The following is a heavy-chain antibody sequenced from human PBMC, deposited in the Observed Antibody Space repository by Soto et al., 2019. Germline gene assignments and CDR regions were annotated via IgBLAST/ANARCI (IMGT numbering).Heavy chain of an antibody. Sequence: EVQLLESGGGLVQPGGSLRLSCAASGFTFSSYAMSWVRQAPGKGLEWVSAISGSGGSTYYADSVKGRFTISRDNSKNTLYLQINSLRAEDTAVYYCATHSGSYVHYGMDVWGQGTTVTVSS. CDR2: ISGSGGST. J-gene: IGHJ6*02. CDR1: GFTFSSYA. D-gene: IGHD1-26*01. CDR3: ATHSGSYVHYGMDV. V-gene: IGHV3-23*01.